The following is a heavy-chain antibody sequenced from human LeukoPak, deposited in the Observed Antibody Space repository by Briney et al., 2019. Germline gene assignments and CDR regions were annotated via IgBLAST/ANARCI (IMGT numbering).Heavy chain of an antibody. V-gene: IGHV4-34*01. D-gene: IGHD2-15*01. CDR2: INHSGST. CDR1: GGSFSGYY. CDR3: ARDIVVVVAHRPYYYYYGMDV. Sequence: PSETLSLTCAVYGGSFSGYYWSWIRQPPGKGLEWIGEINHSGSTNYNPSLKSRVTMSVDTSKNQFSLKLSSVTAADTAVYYCARDIVVVVAHRPYYYYYGMDVWGQGTTVTVSS. J-gene: IGHJ6*02.